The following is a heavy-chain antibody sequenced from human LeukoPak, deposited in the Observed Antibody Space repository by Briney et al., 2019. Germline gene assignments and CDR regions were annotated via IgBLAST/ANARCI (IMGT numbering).Heavy chain of an antibody. CDR1: GFTFSSYS. J-gene: IGHJ4*02. V-gene: IGHV3-48*02. CDR2: ISSSSSTI. D-gene: IGHD3-16*02. CDR3: ASYDYVWGSYRSIDY. Sequence: GGSLRLSCAASGFTFSSYSMNWVRQAPGKGLEWVSYISSSSSTIYYADSVKGRLTISRDNAKNSLYLQMNSLRDEDTAVYYCASYDYVWGSYRSIDYWGQGTLVTVSS.